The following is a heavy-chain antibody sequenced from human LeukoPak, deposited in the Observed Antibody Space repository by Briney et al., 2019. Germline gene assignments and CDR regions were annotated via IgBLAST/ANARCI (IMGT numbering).Heavy chain of an antibody. Sequence: GGSLRLSCAASGFTFSSYAMSWVRQAPGKGLEWVSAISESGRNTYYADSVKGRFTISRDNSKSTLFLQMNSLRAEDTALYYCARKYYSGSGSYFAFDIWGQGTMVTVSS. CDR1: GFTFSSYA. D-gene: IGHD3-10*01. J-gene: IGHJ3*02. CDR3: ARKYYSGSGSYFAFDI. V-gene: IGHV3-23*01. CDR2: ISESGRNT.